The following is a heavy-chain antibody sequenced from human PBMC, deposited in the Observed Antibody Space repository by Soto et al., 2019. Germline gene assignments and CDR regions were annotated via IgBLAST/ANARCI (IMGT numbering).Heavy chain of an antibody. J-gene: IGHJ6*02. Sequence: GGSLRLSCAASGFTFCSYDMHWVRQATGKGLEWVSAIGTAGDTYYPGSVKGRFTISRENAKNSLYLQMNSLRAEDTAVYYCARALSGSGSYRYYYGMDVWGQGTTVTVSS. CDR3: ARALSGSGSYRYYYGMDV. CDR1: GFTFCSYD. CDR2: IGTAGDT. D-gene: IGHD3-10*01. V-gene: IGHV3-13*01.